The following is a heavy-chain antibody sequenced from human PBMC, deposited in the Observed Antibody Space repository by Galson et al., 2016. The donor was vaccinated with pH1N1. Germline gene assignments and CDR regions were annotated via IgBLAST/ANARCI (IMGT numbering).Heavy chain of an antibody. V-gene: IGHV3-30*03. J-gene: IGHJ4*02. Sequence: LRLSCAASGFTFSSYGMHWVRQAPGKGLEWVALIAYDGKTIYYTDSVKGRFAISRDNSKNTLYLQMDSLRAEDTAVYYCARMKPDYYDSSGFLDYWGLGTLVNVSS. CDR1: GFTFSSYG. CDR3: ARMKPDYYDSSGFLDY. D-gene: IGHD3-22*01. CDR2: IAYDGKTI.